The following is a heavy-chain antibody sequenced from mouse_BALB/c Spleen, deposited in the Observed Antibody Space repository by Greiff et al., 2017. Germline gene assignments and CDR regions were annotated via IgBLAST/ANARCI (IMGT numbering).Heavy chain of an antibody. CDR2: ILPGSGST. Sequence: QVQLQQSGAELMKTGASVKISCKATGYTFSSYWIEWVKQRPGHGLEWIGEILPGSGSTNYNEKFKGKATFTADTSSNTAYMQLSSLTSEDSAVYYCARGSYYGSSYEGYAMDYWGQGTSVTVSS. D-gene: IGHD1-1*01. V-gene: IGHV1-9*01. J-gene: IGHJ4*01. CDR1: GYTFSSYW. CDR3: ARGSYYGSSYEGYAMDY.